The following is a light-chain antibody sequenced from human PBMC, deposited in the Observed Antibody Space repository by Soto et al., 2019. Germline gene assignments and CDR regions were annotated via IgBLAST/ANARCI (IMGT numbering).Light chain of an antibody. CDR1: QSVSSN. CDR2: GAS. CDR3: QQYDNWPLT. J-gene: IGKJ4*01. Sequence: IVMTQSPDTLSVSPGERATLSCRASQSVSSNLAWYQQKPGQAPRLLIYGASTRATGIPARFSGSGSGTEFTLTISNLQSEDFAVYYCQQYDNWPLTFGGGTKVDIK. V-gene: IGKV3-15*01.